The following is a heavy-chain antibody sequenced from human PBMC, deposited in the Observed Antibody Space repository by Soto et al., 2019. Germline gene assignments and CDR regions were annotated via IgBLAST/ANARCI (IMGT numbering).Heavy chain of an antibody. CDR2: ISSSSSYT. CDR3: ERVLIPGITFGGVIAKPHYYYYGMDV. CDR1: GFTFSDYY. V-gene: IGHV3-11*06. D-gene: IGHD3-16*02. J-gene: IGHJ6*02. Sequence: PGWSLRLSCAASGFTFSDYYMSWIRQAPGKGLEWVSYISSSSSYTNYADSVKGRFTISGDNAKNSLYLQMNSLRAEDTAVYYCERVLIPGITFGGVIAKPHYYYYGMDVWGQGTTGTGS.